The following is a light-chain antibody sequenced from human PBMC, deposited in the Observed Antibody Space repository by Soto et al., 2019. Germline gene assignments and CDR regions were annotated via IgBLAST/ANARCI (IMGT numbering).Light chain of an antibody. CDR2: GAS. Sequence: EIVLTRSSGTLSLSPGEGATLSCRAIQSISSNFLAWYQQKRGQAPRLLIHGASNRATGIPDRFSGSGSGTDFTLTITRLEPEDFAVYYCQQYGGSPRTFGQGTKVDIK. CDR1: QSISSNF. J-gene: IGKJ1*01. V-gene: IGKV3-20*01. CDR3: QQYGGSPRT.